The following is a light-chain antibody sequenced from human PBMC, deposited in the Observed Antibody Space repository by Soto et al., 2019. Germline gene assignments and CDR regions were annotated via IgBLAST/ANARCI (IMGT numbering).Light chain of an antibody. V-gene: IGKV1-8*01. CDR1: QGIISY. CDR3: QQYYSYPLT. J-gene: IGKJ3*01. CDR2: AAS. Sequence: AIRMTQSPSSLSASTGDRVTITCRASQGIISYLAWYQQKPGKAPKLLIYAASTLQSGVPSRFSGSGSGTDFTLTISCLQSEDFATYYCQQYYSYPLTFGPGTKVDIK.